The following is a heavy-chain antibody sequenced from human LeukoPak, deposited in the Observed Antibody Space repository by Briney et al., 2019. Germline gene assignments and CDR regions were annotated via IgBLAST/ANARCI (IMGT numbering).Heavy chain of an antibody. Sequence: GGSLRLSCAASGFTFSSYSMNWVRQASGKGLEWVSYISSSSSTIYYADSVKGRFTISRDNAKNSLYLQMNSLRAEDTAVYYCARDTAGATDVFDYWGQGTLVTVSS. CDR1: GFTFSSYS. CDR2: ISSSSSTI. CDR3: ARDTAGATDVFDY. D-gene: IGHD1-26*01. V-gene: IGHV3-48*04. J-gene: IGHJ4*02.